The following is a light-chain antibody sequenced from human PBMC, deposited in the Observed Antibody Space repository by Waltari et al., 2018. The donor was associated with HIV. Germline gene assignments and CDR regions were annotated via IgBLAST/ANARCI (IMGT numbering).Light chain of an antibody. CDR2: SAS. Sequence: EIVMTQSPATLSVSPGERATLSCRASQSVSSNLAWYQQKPGQAPRLLMYSASTRATDISARFSGSGSGTEFTLTISSLQSEDFAVYYCQQYNDWPLGTFGQGTKVEIK. CDR3: QQYNDWPLGT. V-gene: IGKV3-15*01. CDR1: QSVSSN. J-gene: IGKJ1*01.